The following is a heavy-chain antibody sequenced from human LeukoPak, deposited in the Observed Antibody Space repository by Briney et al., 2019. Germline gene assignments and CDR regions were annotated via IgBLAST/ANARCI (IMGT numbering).Heavy chain of an antibody. V-gene: IGHV5-51*01. CDR2: IYPGDSDT. J-gene: IGHJ4*02. CDR1: GYTFATYW. Sequence: GESLKISCQGSGYTFATYWIGWVRQMPGKGLEWMGVIYPGDSDTRYSPSFQGQVTISADKSINTAYLHWSSLKASDTAIYFCARRHYGDYEHSFFEHWGQGTLVTVSS. D-gene: IGHD4-17*01. CDR3: ARRHYGDYEHSFFEH.